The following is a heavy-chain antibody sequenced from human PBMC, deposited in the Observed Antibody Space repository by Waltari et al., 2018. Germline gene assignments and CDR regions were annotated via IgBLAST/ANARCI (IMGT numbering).Heavy chain of an antibody. Sequence: QVQLVQSGAEVEKPGASVKVSCRSSGYTFTGYYLHWMRQAPGQGLEWMGRMNPISVDTHYAQSFQGWVTITMEMSINTAFMELSRLRPDNTAVYYCAREGRGLIMRAIDYWGQGTLVTVSS. CDR3: AREGRGLIMRAIDY. V-gene: IGHV1-2*04. CDR2: MNPISVDT. CDR1: GYTFTGYY. D-gene: IGHD2-8*01. J-gene: IGHJ4*02.